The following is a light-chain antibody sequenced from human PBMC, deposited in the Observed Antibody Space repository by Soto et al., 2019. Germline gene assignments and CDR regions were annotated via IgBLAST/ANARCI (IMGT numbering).Light chain of an antibody. CDR1: QHITNY. Sequence: DIQMTQSPSSLSASVGDRVTIPCRASQHITNYLNWYQQKPGKAPKLLIYDASNLERGVPSRFSGSGSGTDFTLTISSLQPEDIATFYCQQFDSFPYTFGQGTRLEIK. CDR3: QQFDSFPYT. V-gene: IGKV1-33*01. CDR2: DAS. J-gene: IGKJ2*01.